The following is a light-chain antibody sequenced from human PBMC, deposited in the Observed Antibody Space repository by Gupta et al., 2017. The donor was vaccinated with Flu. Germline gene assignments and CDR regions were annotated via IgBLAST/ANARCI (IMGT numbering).Light chain of an antibody. CDR2: DNN. CDR3: ATRALSLSSVV. J-gene: IGLJ1*01. CDR1: NY. Sequence: NYVAWYQHLPGTSPKLLIYDNNKRHSAIPDRFSGSKSGTSATLAVTGLQTGDEATYYCATRALSLSSVVFGCGTK. V-gene: IGLV1-51*01.